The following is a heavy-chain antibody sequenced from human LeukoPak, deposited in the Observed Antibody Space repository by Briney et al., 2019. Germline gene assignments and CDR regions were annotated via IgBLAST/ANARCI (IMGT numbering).Heavy chain of an antibody. CDR3: AKQVCGADCYYYYGMDV. CDR2: ISDSGTST. D-gene: IGHD2-21*02. Sequence: GGSLRLSCAASGFTFRSYAMTWVRQAPGKGLEWVSSISDSGTSTYYADSVKGRFTISRDNSKNTLYLQMNSLRAEDTAVYYCAKQVCGADCYYYYGMDVWAQGTTVTVSS. CDR1: GFTFRSYA. V-gene: IGHV3-23*01. J-gene: IGHJ6*02.